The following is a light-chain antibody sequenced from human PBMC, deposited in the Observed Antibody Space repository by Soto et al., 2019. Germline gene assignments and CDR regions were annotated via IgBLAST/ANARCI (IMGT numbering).Light chain of an antibody. Sequence: DIQMTQSPSSLSASVGDRVTITCRASQSISSYLNWYQQKPGKAPKLLIYAASSLQSGVPSRFSGSGSGTDFTLTISSLQPEDVATYYCQQSYSTWGNFGQGTKLEIK. CDR3: QQSYSTWGN. J-gene: IGKJ2*01. V-gene: IGKV1-39*01. CDR1: QSISSY. CDR2: AAS.